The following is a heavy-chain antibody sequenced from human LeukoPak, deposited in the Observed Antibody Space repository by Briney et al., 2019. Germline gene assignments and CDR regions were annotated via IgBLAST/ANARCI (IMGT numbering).Heavy chain of an antibody. D-gene: IGHD6-6*01. CDR3: ARGGAARPDF. CDR1: GFTLSSYW. J-gene: IGHJ4*02. V-gene: IGHV3-7*01. Sequence: GGSLRLSCAASGFTLSSYWMSWVRQAPGKGPEWVANINQDGREMYYVDSVKGRFTISRDNAKNSLYLQMNSLRAEDTAVYYCARGGAARPDFWGQGTLVTVSS. CDR2: INQDGREM.